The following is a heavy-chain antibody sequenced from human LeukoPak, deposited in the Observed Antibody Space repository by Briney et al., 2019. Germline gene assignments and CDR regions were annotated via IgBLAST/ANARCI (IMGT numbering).Heavy chain of an antibody. CDR2: IYSGGST. J-gene: IGHJ3*02. V-gene: IGHV3-66*01. D-gene: IGHD1-14*01. CDR3: ARGGPEDAFDI. CDR1: GFTVSSDY. Sequence: GGSLRLSCLASGFTVSSDYMSWVRQARGKGLEWVSVIYSGGSTYYADSVKGRFTISRDHSKNTLYLQMNSLRAEDTAVYYCARGGPEDAFDIWGQGTMVTVSS.